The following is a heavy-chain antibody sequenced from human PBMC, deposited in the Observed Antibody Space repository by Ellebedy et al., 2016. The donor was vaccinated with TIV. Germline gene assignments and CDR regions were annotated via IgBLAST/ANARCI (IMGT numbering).Heavy chain of an antibody. CDR2: INPSGGST. CDR1: GYSFTKYY. CDR3: TCLQLGIADYFDY. Sequence: ASVKVSCKASGYSFTKYYMHWVRQAPGQGLEWMGMINPSGGSTSYAQKFQGRVTMTRDTSTSTVYMELSSLRSEDTAVYYCTCLQLGIADYFDYWGQGALVTVSS. J-gene: IGHJ4*02. V-gene: IGHV1-46*01. D-gene: IGHD6-13*01.